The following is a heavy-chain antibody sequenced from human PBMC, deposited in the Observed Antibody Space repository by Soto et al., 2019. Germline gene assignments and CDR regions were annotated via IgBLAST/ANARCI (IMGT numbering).Heavy chain of an antibody. CDR3: AREVSYDFWSGYLN. CDR2: INAGNGNT. CDR1: GYTFTSYA. V-gene: IGHV1-3*01. J-gene: IGHJ4*02. Sequence: ASVKVSCKASGYTFTSYAMHWVRQAPGQRLEWMGWINAGNGNTKYSQKFQGRVTITRDTSASTAYMELSSLRSEDTAVYYCAREVSYDFWSGYLNWGQGTLVTVSS. D-gene: IGHD3-3*01.